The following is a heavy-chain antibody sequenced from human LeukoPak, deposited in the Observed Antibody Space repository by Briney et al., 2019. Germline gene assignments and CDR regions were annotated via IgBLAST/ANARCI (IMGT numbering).Heavy chain of an antibody. CDR2: IYYSGST. CDR1: GGSISSYY. CDR3: ARDVTLGGWFDL. J-gene: IGHJ5*02. D-gene: IGHD5-18*01. Sequence: PSETLSLTCTVPGGSISSYYWSWIRQPPGKGLEWIGYIYYSGSTNYNPSLKSRVTISVDTSKNQFSLKLSSVTAADTAVYYCARDVTLGGWFDLWGQGTLVTVSS. V-gene: IGHV4-59*01.